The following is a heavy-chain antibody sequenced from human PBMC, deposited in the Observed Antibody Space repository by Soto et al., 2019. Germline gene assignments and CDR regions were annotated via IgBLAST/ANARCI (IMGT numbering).Heavy chain of an antibody. J-gene: IGHJ6*02. CDR1: GGSINSYY. V-gene: IGHV4-59*01. CDR2: IYYSGDT. CDR3: ARLHLDYYYGLDV. D-gene: IGHD3-16*01. Sequence: PSETLSLTCTVSGGSINSYYWSWIRQSPGKGLEWIAYIYYSGDTKYNPSLKSRVTISVDTSKNQLSLKLSSVTAADTAVYYCARLHLDYYYGLDVWGQGTTVTVSS.